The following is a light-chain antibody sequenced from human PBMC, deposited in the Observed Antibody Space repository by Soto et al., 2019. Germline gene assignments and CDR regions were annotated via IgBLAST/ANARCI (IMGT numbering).Light chain of an antibody. CDR3: QAYDDSLTAFV. Sequence: SYELTQPPSVSLAPGQTASITCVGDNVGGKSVHWYQQKAGQAPVLVIHEDSDRPSGIPERFSGSNSANTATLTITGLQAEDEADYYCQAYDDSLTAFVFGGGTKVTVL. J-gene: IGLJ3*02. CDR2: EDS. CDR1: NVGGKS. V-gene: IGLV3-21*02.